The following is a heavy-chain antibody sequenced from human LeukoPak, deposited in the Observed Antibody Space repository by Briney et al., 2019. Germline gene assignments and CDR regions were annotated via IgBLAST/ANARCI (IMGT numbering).Heavy chain of an antibody. J-gene: IGHJ3*02. V-gene: IGHV1-46*01. D-gene: IGHD4-23*01. CDR1: GYTFTSYY. Sequence: GASVNVSCKASGYTFTSYYMHWVRQAPGHGLEWLGIINPSGGSTSYAQKFQGRVTMTRDTSTSTVYMELSSLRSEDTAVYYCARDMEPYGGNSGGSAAFDIWGQGTMVTVSS. CDR2: INPSGGST. CDR3: ARDMEPYGGNSGGSAAFDI.